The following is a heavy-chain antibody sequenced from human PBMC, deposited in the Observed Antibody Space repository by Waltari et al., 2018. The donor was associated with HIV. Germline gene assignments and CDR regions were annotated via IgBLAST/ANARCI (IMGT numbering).Heavy chain of an antibody. CDR2: IIPIFGTA. CDR3: ARDQAARGPEDYYYYGMDV. D-gene: IGHD2-15*01. Sequence: QVQLVQSGAEVKKPGSSVKVSCKASGGTFSSYAISWVRQAPGQGLEWMGGIIPIFGTANYAQKFQGRVTITADESTSTAYMELSSLRSEDTAVYYCARDQAARGPEDYYYYGMDVWGQGTTVTVSS. CDR1: GGTFSSYA. J-gene: IGHJ6*02. V-gene: IGHV1-69*01.